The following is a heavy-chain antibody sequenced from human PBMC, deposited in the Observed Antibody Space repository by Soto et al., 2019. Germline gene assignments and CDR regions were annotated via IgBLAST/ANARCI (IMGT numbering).Heavy chain of an antibody. V-gene: IGHV3-15*01. Sequence: GAALRLSCAASAFTFSNSWLTWFRQAPVKGQEWVGRIKSKTDGATTDYAAPVKGRFTISRDDSKDTLYLQINSLKTEDTAVYYCATDAYYDTSGYWFWGQGTLVTVSS. CDR3: ATDAYYDTSGYWF. J-gene: IGHJ4*02. CDR1: AFTFSNSW. D-gene: IGHD3-22*01. CDR2: IKSKTDGATT.